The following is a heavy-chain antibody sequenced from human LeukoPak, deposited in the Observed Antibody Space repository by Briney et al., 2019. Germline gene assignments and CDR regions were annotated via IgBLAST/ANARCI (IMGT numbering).Heavy chain of an antibody. CDR1: GYTFTGYY. CDR2: INPNSGGT. J-gene: IGHJ4*02. CDR3: ARARSGIVVVPAPLDY. D-gene: IGHD2-2*01. V-gene: IGHV1-2*02. Sequence: ASVKVSCKASGYTFTGYYMHWVRQAPGQGLEWMGWINPNSGGTNYAQKFQGRVTLTRDTSINTAYMELSRLTSDDTAVYFCARARSGIVVVPAPLDYWGQGTLVTVSS.